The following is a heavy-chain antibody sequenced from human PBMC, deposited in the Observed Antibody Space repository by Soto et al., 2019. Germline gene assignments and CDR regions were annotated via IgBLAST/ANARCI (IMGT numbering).Heavy chain of an antibody. D-gene: IGHD5-18*01. CDR1: GLTFSRYA. CDR3: AKDRTCHGYSYGYNNYFDY. V-gene: IGHV3-23*01. J-gene: IGHJ4*02. Sequence: LSCSASGLTFSRYAMSWVRQAPGKGLEWVSAISGSGGSTYYADPVKGRFTISRDNSKNTLYLQMNSLRAEDTAVYYCAKDRTCHGYSYGYNNYFDYWGQGTLVT. CDR2: ISGSGGST.